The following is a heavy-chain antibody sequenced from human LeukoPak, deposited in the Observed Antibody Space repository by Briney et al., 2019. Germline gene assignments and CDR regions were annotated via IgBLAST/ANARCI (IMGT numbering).Heavy chain of an antibody. CDR2: INGDGNSI. D-gene: IGHD5-24*01. V-gene: IGHV3-74*03. CDR1: GFTFSSHW. J-gene: IGHJ4*02. CDR3: ARVGRDAYKNDY. Sequence: GGSLTLSCAASGFTFSSHWMHWVSQAPAKGMVWVSRINGDGNSITYADSVRGRFTISRDNDKNSVYLQMNSLRDEDTALYYCARVGRDAYKNDYWGQGTLVTVSS.